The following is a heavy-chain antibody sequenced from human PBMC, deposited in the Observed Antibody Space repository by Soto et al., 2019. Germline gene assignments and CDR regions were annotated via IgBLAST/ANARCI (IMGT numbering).Heavy chain of an antibody. CDR1: GFIFNKDW. CDR3: ARDSLAA. D-gene: IGHD6-25*01. CDR2: INEDGSGT. Sequence: EVQLVESGGGLVQPGGSLRLSCAASGFIFNKDWMHWVRQAPGKGLVWVSRINEDGSGTSYADSVKGRFTISRDNAKKAGTLKIKNMRTDRTAVYYRARDSLAARGPGDMVSVSS. J-gene: IGHJ3*01. V-gene: IGHV3-74*01.